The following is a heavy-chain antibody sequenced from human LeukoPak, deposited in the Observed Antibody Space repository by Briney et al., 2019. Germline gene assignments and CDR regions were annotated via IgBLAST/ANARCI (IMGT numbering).Heavy chain of an antibody. CDR2: INPNSGGT. V-gene: IGHV1-2*02. D-gene: IGHD1-26*01. J-gene: IGHJ4*02. CDR1: GYTFTDYY. Sequence: GASVKVSCKASGYTFTDYYMHWVRQAPGQALEWMGWINPNSGGTNYAQKFQGRVTMTRDTSVSTAYMELNRLTSDDTAVYFCARGDQYGTFYSWAQGTLVTVSS. CDR3: ARGDQYGTFYS.